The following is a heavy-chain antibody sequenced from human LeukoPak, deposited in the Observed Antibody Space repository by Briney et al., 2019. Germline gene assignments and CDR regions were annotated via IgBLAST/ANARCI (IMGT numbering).Heavy chain of an antibody. V-gene: IGHV3-9*01. J-gene: IGHJ4*01. CDR2: INWNSGSI. CDR1: GFTFDDYA. Sequence: QPGRSLRLSCTVSGFTFDDYAMHWVRQAPGKGLEWVSGINWNSGSIGYADSVKGRFPIPRDNAKKSLYLQMDSPRAEDTALYYCAKNVSGARNYTFDCWGQGAMVTVS. D-gene: IGHD2-2*02. CDR3: AKNVSGARNYTFDC.